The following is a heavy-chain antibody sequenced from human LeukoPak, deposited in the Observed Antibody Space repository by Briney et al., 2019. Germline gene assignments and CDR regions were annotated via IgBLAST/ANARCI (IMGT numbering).Heavy chain of an antibody. CDR1: GGTFGSYA. Sequence: GASVKVSCKASGGTFGSYAISWVRQAPGQGLEWMGGIIPIFGTANYAQKFQGRVMITADKSTSTAYMELSSLRSEDTAVYYCARGPGSGSYFFDYWGQGTLVTVSS. D-gene: IGHD3-10*01. CDR2: IIPIFGTA. CDR3: ARGPGSGSYFFDY. V-gene: IGHV1-69*06. J-gene: IGHJ4*02.